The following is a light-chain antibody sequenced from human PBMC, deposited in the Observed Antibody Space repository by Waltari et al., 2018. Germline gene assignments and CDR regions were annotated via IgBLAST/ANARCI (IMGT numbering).Light chain of an antibody. CDR2: GAS. J-gene: IGKJ4*01. V-gene: IGKV3-15*01. CDR1: QNIDNN. Sequence: EVVMTQSPAALSVSPGERVPLSCKASQNIDNNLAWYQQKPGQSPRLLIYGASTRATGVPGRCSGSGSGTEFTLTISSLQSEDCAVFYCQQYNRWPPLTFGGGTKVEIK. CDR3: QQYNRWPPLT.